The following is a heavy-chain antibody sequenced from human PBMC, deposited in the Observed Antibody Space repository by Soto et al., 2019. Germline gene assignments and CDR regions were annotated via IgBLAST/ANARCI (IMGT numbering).Heavy chain of an antibody. CDR2: IRPDGGEK. CDR1: GFTFATYW. Sequence: EVQLVESGGGLVQPGGSLRLSCTASGFTFATYWMSWVRQSPGKGLEWGANIRPDGGEKYHVDSVKGRFTISRDNAKNALYLEMDSLRDEDTAIYYCARGQSLAIWGQGTMVTVS. J-gene: IGHJ3*02. V-gene: IGHV3-7*03. CDR3: ARGQSLAI.